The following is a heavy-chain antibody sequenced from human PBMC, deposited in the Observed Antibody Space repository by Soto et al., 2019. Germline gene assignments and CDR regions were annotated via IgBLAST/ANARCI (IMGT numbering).Heavy chain of an antibody. Sequence: SETLSLTCAVYGGSFSGYYWSWIRQPPGKGLEWIGEINHSESTNYNPSLKSRVTISVDTSKNQFSLKLSSVTAADTAVYYCARELRGYRTLDYWGQGTLVTVSS. V-gene: IGHV4-34*01. D-gene: IGHD2-2*01. J-gene: IGHJ4*02. CDR2: INHSEST. CDR3: ARELRGYRTLDY. CDR1: GGSFSGYY.